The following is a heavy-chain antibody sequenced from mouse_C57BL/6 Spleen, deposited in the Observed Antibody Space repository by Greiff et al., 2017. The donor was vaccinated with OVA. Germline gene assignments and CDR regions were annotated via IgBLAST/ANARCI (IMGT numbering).Heavy chain of an antibody. CDR2: INPNNGGT. J-gene: IGHJ4*01. D-gene: IGHD4-1*01. Sequence: VQLQQSGPELVKPGASVKISCKASGYTFTDYYMNWVKQSHGKSLEWIGDINPNNGGTSYNQKFKGKATLTVDKSSSTAYMELRSLTSEDSAVYYCARSPLTGKDYYAMDYWGQGTSVTVSS. CDR1: GYTFTDYY. CDR3: ARSPLTGKDYYAMDY. V-gene: IGHV1-26*01.